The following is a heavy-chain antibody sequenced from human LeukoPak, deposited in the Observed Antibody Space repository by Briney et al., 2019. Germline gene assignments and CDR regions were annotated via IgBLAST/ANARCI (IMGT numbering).Heavy chain of an antibody. J-gene: IGHJ4*02. CDR2: INSDGSST. CDR1: GFTFSSYW. Sequence: PGGSLRLSCAASGFTFSSYWMPWVRQAPGKRLVWVSRINSDGSSTSYADSVKGRFTISRDNAKNTLYLQMNSLRAEDTAVYYCARESLLLRDLYSSGWYEDYWGQGTLVTVSS. D-gene: IGHD6-19*01. V-gene: IGHV3-74*01. CDR3: ARESLLLRDLYSSGWYEDY.